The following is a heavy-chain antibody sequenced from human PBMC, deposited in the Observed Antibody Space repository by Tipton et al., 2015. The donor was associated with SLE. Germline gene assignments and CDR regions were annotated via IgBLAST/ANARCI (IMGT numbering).Heavy chain of an antibody. D-gene: IGHD3-16*02. CDR1: GGSISSYY. V-gene: IGHV4-59*01. CDR2: IYYSGST. J-gene: IGHJ6*03. CDR3: AASPGDYVWGSYRMRYMDV. Sequence: TLSLTCTVSGGSISSYYWSWIRQPPGKGLEWIGYIYYSGSTNYNPSLKSRVTISVDTSKNQFSLKLSSVTAADTAVYYCAASPGDYVWGSYRMRYMDVWGKGTTVTVSS.